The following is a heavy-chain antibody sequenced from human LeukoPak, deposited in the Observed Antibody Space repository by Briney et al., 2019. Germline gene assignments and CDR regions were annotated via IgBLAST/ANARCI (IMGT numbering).Heavy chain of an antibody. Sequence: GGSLRLSCAASGFTFSSYWMHWVRQAPGKGLVWVSRINGDGSATYYADSVKGRFSISRDNPKNTLYLHMHSLRADDTAVYYCAREEEMATNTDYWGQGTLVTVSS. D-gene: IGHD5-24*01. J-gene: IGHJ4*02. CDR1: GFTFSSYW. V-gene: IGHV3-74*01. CDR2: INGDGSAT. CDR3: AREEEMATNTDY.